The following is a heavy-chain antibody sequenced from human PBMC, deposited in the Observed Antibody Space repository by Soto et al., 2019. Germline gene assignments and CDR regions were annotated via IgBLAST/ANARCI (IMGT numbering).Heavy chain of an antibody. D-gene: IGHD4-17*01. CDR1: SYVIESGHY. CDR2: IYDSGTT. V-gene: IGHV4-38-2*01. Sequence: SETLSLTCVVSSYVIESGHYWGWVRQPPGKGLEWVGSIYDSGTTYYNPSLKSRVTISVDTSKNQFSLKLSSVTAADTAVYYCARGRSTVADLYFDYWGQGTLVTVSS. CDR3: ARGRSTVADLYFDY. J-gene: IGHJ4*02.